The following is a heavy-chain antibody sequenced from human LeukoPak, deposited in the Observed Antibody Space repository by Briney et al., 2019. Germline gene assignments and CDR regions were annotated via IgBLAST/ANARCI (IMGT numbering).Heavy chain of an antibody. CDR1: GGSFSGYY. D-gene: IGHD1-26*01. V-gene: IGHV4-34*01. CDR3: ASVQMGAFDY. Sequence: PSETLSLTCAVYGGSFSGYYWSWIRQPPGKGLEWIGEINHSGSTNYNPSLKSRVTISVDTSKNQFSLKLSSVTAADTAVYYCASVQMGAFDYWGQGTLVTVSS. J-gene: IGHJ4*02. CDR2: INHSGST.